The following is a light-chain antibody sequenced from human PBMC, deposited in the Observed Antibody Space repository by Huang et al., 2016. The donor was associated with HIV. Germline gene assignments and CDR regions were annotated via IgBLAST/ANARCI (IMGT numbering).Light chain of an antibody. Sequence: DIQMTQSPSSLSASVGDRVTITCQASQDISNYLSWYQHKPGRAPKPLIFDASSLETGVPSRFSGGVSVTYFTLTIASLQPEDVATYYCQHYDDPYTFGQGTKLEIK. J-gene: IGKJ2*01. V-gene: IGKV1-33*01. CDR1: QDISNY. CDR3: QHYDDPYT. CDR2: DAS.